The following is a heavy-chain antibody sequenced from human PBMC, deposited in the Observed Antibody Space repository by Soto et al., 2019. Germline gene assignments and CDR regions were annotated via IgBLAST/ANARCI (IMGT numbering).Heavy chain of an antibody. Sequence: GESLKISCKGSGYIFTNYWIGWVRQLPGKGLEWMGIIYPGDSDTRYNPSFQGQVTISVYRPITTAYLQWSSLKASDTAMYYCARIWERATVAACEYWGQGTLVTVSS. D-gene: IGHD4-4*01. CDR2: IYPGDSDT. CDR1: GYIFTNYW. V-gene: IGHV5-51*04. CDR3: ARIWERATVAACEY. J-gene: IGHJ4*02.